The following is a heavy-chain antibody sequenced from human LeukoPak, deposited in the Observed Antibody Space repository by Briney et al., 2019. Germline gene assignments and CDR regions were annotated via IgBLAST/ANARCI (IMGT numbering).Heavy chain of an antibody. CDR2: ISGSGGST. D-gene: IGHD6-13*01. CDR3: AKAPSLRYSSNSYYFDY. Sequence: PGGSLRLSCAASGFTFSSYAMSWVRQAPGKGLEWVSAISGSGGSTYYADSVKGRFTISRDNSKNTLYLQMNSLRAEDTAVYYCAKAPSLRYSSNSYYFDYWGQGTLVTVSS. V-gene: IGHV3-23*01. J-gene: IGHJ4*02. CDR1: GFTFSSYA.